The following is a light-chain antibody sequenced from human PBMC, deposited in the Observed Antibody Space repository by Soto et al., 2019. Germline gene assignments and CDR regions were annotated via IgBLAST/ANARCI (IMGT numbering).Light chain of an antibody. V-gene: IGKV1-9*01. CDR1: LAVARY. CDR3: QPLRSHPQT. Sequence: QLTQSSASVPASVGDSGTITCLASLAVARYLAWYQQKPGTAPKLLIYAASTLQSGVPSRFSGRGSGTDFTLAISSLQPEDSATHYSQPLRSHPQTFSPGTKVDIK. J-gene: IGKJ1*01. CDR2: AAS.